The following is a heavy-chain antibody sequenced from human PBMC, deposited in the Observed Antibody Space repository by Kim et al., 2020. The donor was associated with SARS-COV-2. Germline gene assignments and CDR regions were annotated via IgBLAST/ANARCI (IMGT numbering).Heavy chain of an antibody. CDR1: GFNFNNFG. Sequence: GGSLRLSCEASGFNFNNFGMHWVRQAPGKGLEWVAVISYEGSKKYYIDSAKGRFTISRANSKNKTYLQMNSLRVEDTAAYYCSSTSGAFWPTELFTAF. J-gene: IGHJ3*01. CDR2: ISYEGSKK. D-gene: IGHD3-3*01. V-gene: IGHV3-30*04. CDR3: SSTSGAFWPTELFTAF.